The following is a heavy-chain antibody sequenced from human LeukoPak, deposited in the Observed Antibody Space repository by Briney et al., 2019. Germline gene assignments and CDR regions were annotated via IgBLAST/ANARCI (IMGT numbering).Heavy chain of an antibody. CDR1: GYTFTSYG. CDR3: ARGVVNDILTPIDD. Sequence: ASVKVSCKASGYTFTSYGISWVRQAPGQGLEWMGWINPNSGVTKYAQKFQGRVTMTRDTSISTAYMDLSRLSSDDTAVYYCARGVVNDILTPIDDWGQGTLVTVSS. V-gene: IGHV1-2*02. J-gene: IGHJ4*02. CDR2: INPNSGVT. D-gene: IGHD3-9*01.